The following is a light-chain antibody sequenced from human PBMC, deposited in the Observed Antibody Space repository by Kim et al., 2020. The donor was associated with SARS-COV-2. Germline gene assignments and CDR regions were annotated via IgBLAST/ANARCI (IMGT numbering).Light chain of an antibody. CDR1: KVGDKY. J-gene: IGLJ7*01. CDR3: QAWDSTANAV. Sequence: SYELTQPPSVSVSPGQTASITCSGDKVGDKYACWYQQKPGQSPVLVIYQDSKRTSGIPERFSGSNSGNTATLTISGTQAMDEADYYCQAWDSTANAVFGGGTQLTVL. V-gene: IGLV3-1*01. CDR2: QDS.